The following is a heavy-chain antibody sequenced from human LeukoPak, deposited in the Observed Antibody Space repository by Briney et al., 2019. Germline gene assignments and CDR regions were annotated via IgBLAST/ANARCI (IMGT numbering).Heavy chain of an antibody. CDR2: ICSSSSTI. J-gene: IGHJ4*02. V-gene: IGHV3-48*02. Sequence: GGSLTLSCAASGFTFSSYSMNWVRQPPGKGLEWVSYICSSSSTIYYAYFMNGRFIISRDNAKNSLYLQTNSLTDEDTAVYYCSRDIFNYEILPGHPDYWGQGTVVTVSS. D-gene: IGHD3-9*01. CDR1: GFTFSSYS. CDR3: SRDIFNYEILPGHPDY.